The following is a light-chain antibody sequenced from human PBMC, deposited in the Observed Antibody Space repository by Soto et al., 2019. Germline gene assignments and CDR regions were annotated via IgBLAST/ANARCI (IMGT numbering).Light chain of an antibody. Sequence: ALTQPASVSGSPGQSITISCTGTSSDVGGYNYVSWYQQHPGKAPKLMIYDVSNRPSGVSNRFSGSKSGNTASLTISGLQAEDEADYYCSSYTSSSTLNYVFGTGTKLTVL. J-gene: IGLJ1*01. CDR1: SSDVGGYNY. CDR2: DVS. CDR3: SSYTSSSTLNYV. V-gene: IGLV2-14*01.